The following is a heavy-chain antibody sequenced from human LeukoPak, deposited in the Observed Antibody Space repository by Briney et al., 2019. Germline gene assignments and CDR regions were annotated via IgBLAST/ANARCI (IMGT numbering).Heavy chain of an antibody. CDR2: INPNSGGT. Sequence: ASVKVSCKASGYTFTGYCMHWVRQAPGQGLEWMGRINPNSGGTNYAQKFQGRVTMTRDTSISTAYMELSRLRSDDTAVYYCARDAASPDYDFWSGYYSVGIDYWGQGTLVTVSS. J-gene: IGHJ4*02. D-gene: IGHD3-3*01. CDR1: GYTFTGYC. CDR3: ARDAASPDYDFWSGYYSVGIDY. V-gene: IGHV1-2*06.